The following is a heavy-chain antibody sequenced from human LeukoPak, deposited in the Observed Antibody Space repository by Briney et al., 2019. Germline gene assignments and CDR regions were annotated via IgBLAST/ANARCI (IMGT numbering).Heavy chain of an antibody. CDR3: AKDISGGDCPDY. J-gene: IGHJ4*02. D-gene: IGHD2-21*02. CDR2: ISSSDTYI. Sequence: GGSLRLSCAASGFTFNTYSMNWVRQAPGKGLEWVSSISSSDTYIHYADSVKGRFTISRGNSKNTLYLQMNSLRAEDTAVYYCAKDISGGDCPDYWGQGTLVTVSS. CDR1: GFTFNTYS. V-gene: IGHV3-21*01.